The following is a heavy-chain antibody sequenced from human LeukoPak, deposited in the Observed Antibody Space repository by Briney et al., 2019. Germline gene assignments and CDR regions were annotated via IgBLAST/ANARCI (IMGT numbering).Heavy chain of an antibody. CDR1: GFTFDDYG. V-gene: IGHV3-20*04. Sequence: GGSLRLSCAASGFTFDDYGMSWVRQAPGKGLEWVSGINWNGGSTGYADSVKGRFTISRDNAKNSLYLQMNSLRAEDTALYYCARDIVYYGSGSYCDYWGQGTLVTVSS. CDR3: ARDIVYYGSGSYCDY. J-gene: IGHJ4*02. D-gene: IGHD3-10*01. CDR2: INWNGGST.